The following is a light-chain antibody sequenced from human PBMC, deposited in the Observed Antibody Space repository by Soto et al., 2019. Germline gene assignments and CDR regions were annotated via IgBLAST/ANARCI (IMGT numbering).Light chain of an antibody. CDR2: EGS. V-gene: IGLV2-23*01. J-gene: IGLJ3*02. Sequence: QSVLTQPASVSGSPGQSITISCTGTSSDVGSYNLVSWYQQHPGKAPKLMIYEGSKWPSGVSKRFSGSKSGNTASLTISGLQTEYEADYYCCSYAGSSTWVFGGGTKLTVL. CDR1: SSDVGSYNL. CDR3: CSYAGSSTWV.